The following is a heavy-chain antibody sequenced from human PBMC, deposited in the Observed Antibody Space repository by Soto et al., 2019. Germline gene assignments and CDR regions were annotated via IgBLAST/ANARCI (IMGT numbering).Heavy chain of an antibody. Sequence: TGGSLRLSCAASGFTFGNYDMSWVRQAPGKGLEWVSAISARGGGPIKYAESVKGRFTISRDNAKNSVYLQMNSLRDEDTAVYYCARDGSSSSAYWGQGTLVTVSS. CDR3: ARDGSSSSAY. J-gene: IGHJ4*02. D-gene: IGHD6-6*01. V-gene: IGHV3-23*01. CDR1: GFTFGNYD. CDR2: ISARGGGPI.